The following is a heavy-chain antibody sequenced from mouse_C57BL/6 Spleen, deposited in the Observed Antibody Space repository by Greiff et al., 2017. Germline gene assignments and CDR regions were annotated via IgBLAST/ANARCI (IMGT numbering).Heavy chain of an antibody. V-gene: IGHV14-2*01. D-gene: IGHD2-3*01. Sequence: VQLQQSGAELVKPGASVKLSCTASGFNIKDYYMPWVKQRTRQGLGWIGRIDPEDGETKYDPKFQGKATITADTSSNTAYMQLSSLTSEDSAVYYCAGYEGDYFDYWGQGTTLTVSS. CDR1: GFNIKDYY. J-gene: IGHJ2*01. CDR3: AGYEGDYFDY. CDR2: IDPEDGET.